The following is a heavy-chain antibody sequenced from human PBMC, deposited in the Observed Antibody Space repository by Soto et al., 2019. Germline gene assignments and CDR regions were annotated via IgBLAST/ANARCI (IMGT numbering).Heavy chain of an antibody. Sequence: GASVKVSCKASGGTFSSYAISWVRQAPGQGLEWMGGIIPIFGTANYAQKFQGRVTITADESTSTAYMELSSLRSEDTAVYYCARDKVVATSCGGDCYSIEPNRFDPWGQGTLVTVSS. J-gene: IGHJ5*02. CDR2: IIPIFGTA. CDR1: GGTFSSYA. D-gene: IGHD2-21*02. V-gene: IGHV1-69*13. CDR3: ARDKVVATSCGGDCYSIEPNRFDP.